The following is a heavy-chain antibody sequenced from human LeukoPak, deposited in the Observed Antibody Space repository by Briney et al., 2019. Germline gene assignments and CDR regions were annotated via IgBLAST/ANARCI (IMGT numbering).Heavy chain of an antibody. V-gene: IGHV3-11*05. D-gene: IGHD6-13*01. J-gene: IGHJ4*02. CDR1: GFTFSDYY. CDR2: ISGSSEYI. CDR3: ARVAVITAAGTYDY. Sequence: GGSLRLSCAASGFTFSDYYMTWIRQAPGKGLEWVSYISGSSEYIHYADSVKGRFNISRDTAKNSLYLQMNSLRAEDTAVYYCARVAVITAAGTYDYWGQGTLVTVSS.